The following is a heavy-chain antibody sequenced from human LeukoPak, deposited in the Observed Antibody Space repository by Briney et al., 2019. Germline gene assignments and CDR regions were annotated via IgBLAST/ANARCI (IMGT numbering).Heavy chain of an antibody. V-gene: IGHV1-69*04. CDR2: IIPILGIA. J-gene: IGHJ4*02. CDR1: GGTFCSYA. CDR3: ARVNSGYYDSSGYLDY. D-gene: IGHD3-22*01. Sequence: ASVKVSCKACGGTFCSYAISWVRQVPGQGLEWMGRIIPILGIANYAQKFQGRVTITADKSTSTAYMELSSLRSEDTAVYYCARVNSGYYDSSGYLDYWGQGTLVTVSS.